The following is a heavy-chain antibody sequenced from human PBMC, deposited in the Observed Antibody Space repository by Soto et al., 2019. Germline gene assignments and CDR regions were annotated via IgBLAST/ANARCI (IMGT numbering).Heavy chain of an antibody. CDR3: AKDFDSSGWRGHDAFDI. CDR2: ISGSGGST. V-gene: IGHV3-23*01. J-gene: IGHJ3*02. Sequence: GGSLRLSCAASGFTFSSYAMSWVRQAPGKGLEWVSAISGSGGSTYYADSVKGRFTISRDNSKNTLYLQMNSLRAEDTAVYYCAKDFDSSGWRGHDAFDIWGQGTMVTVSS. D-gene: IGHD6-19*01. CDR1: GFTFSSYA.